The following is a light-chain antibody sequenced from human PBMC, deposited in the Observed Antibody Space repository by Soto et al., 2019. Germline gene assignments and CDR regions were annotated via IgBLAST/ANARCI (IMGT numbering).Light chain of an antibody. Sequence: DIQMTQSPSTLSASVRDRVTITCWASQSISSWLAWYQQKPGKAPKLLIYKASSLESGVPSRFSGSGSGTEFTLTISSLQPDDFATYYCQQYNSYWTFGQGTKVEIK. J-gene: IGKJ1*01. CDR2: KAS. CDR3: QQYNSYWT. V-gene: IGKV1-5*03. CDR1: QSISSW.